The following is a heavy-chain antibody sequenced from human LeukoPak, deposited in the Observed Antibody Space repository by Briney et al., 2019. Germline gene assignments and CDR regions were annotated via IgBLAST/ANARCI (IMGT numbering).Heavy chain of an antibody. CDR3: ARIDAVAATPTSFDY. CDR1: GGSISIFY. J-gene: IGHJ4*02. V-gene: IGHV4-59*01. D-gene: IGHD6-19*01. CDR2: IYYSGTT. Sequence: SETLSLTCTVSGGSISIFYWSWIRQPPGKGLEWIGDIYYSGTTNYNPSLKSRVTISLDTSKNQFSLRLSSVTAADTVVYYCARIDAVAATPTSFDYWGQGTLVTVSS.